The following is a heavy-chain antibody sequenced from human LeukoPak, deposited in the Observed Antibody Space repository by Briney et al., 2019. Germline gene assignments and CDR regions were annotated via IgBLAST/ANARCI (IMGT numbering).Heavy chain of an antibody. J-gene: IGHJ4*02. V-gene: IGHV3-30-3*01. CDR3: ARDRERWLQTFDY. CDR2: ISYDGSNK. D-gene: IGHD5-24*01. CDR1: GFTFSSYA. Sequence: AGRSLRLSCAASGFTFSSYAMHWVRKAPGKGLEWVAVISYDGSNKYYADSVKGRFTISRDNSKNTLYLQMNSLRAEDTAVYYCARDRERWLQTFDYWGQGTLVTVSS.